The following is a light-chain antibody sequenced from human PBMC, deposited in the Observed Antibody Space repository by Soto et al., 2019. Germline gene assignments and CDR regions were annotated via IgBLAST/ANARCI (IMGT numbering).Light chain of an antibody. CDR2: AAS. Sequence: DIQMTQSPSSLSASVGDRVTITCRASQGISNYLAWYQQKPGKVPKLLIYAASTLQSGVPSRFSDSGSGTDFTLTISSLQPEDVATYYCQKYNSALLMVTFGPGTKVDIK. J-gene: IGKJ3*01. V-gene: IGKV1-27*01. CDR3: QKYNSALLMVT. CDR1: QGISNY.